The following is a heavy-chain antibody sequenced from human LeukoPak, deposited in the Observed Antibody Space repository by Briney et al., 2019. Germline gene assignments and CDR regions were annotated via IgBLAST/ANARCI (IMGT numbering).Heavy chain of an antibody. CDR2: MGSSRRYI. V-gene: IGHV3-21*01. J-gene: IGHJ3*01. CDR3: AREDPSGKYSDAFDV. D-gene: IGHD1-26*01. CDR1: GFTFSTYT. Sequence: PGGSLRLSCVVSGFTFSTYTMNWVRQAPGKGLEWVSSMGSSRRYIYYGDSVKGRFTISRDNAKNSLYLQMNSLRAEDTAVYYCAREDPSGKYSDAFDVWGQGTKVTVSS.